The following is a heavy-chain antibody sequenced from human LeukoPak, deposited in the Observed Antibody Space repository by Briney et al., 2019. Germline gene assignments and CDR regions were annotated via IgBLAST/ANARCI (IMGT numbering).Heavy chain of an antibody. Sequence: ASVKVSCKASGGTFSTYAISWVRQAPGQGLEWMGGIIPIFGTANYAQKFQGRVTITADESTSTAYMELSSLRSEDTAVYYCARADNPYSSFDYWGQGTLVTVSS. CDR2: IIPIFGTA. V-gene: IGHV1-69*01. CDR1: GGTFSTYA. CDR3: ARADNPYSSFDY. D-gene: IGHD6-13*01. J-gene: IGHJ4*02.